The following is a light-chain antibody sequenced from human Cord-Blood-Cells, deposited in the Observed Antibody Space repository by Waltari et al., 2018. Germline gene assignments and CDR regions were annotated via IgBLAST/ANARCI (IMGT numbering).Light chain of an antibody. CDR3: CSYAGSSTFVV. V-gene: IGLV2-23*03. CDR2: EGS. Sequence: QSALPQPASVSGSPGQSIPIPCTGTSSDVGRYNLVSWYQQHPGKAPKLMIYEGSKRPSGVSNRFSGSKSGNTASLTISGLQAEDEADYYCCSYAGSSTFVVFGGGTKLTVL. CDR1: SSDVGRYNL. J-gene: IGLJ2*01.